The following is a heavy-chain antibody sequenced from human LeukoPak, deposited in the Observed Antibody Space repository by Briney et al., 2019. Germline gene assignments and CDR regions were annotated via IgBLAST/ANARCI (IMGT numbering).Heavy chain of an antibody. V-gene: IGHV4-39*01. D-gene: IGHD3-9*01. CDR3: ARRRDDILTGYYTPRDDY. Sequence: PSETLSLTCSVSGASITNSSSYWGWIRQPPGKGLEWIGSIYYNGSTYYNPSPKSRVTISVDTSTNQFSLKLKSVTAADTAVYYCARRRDDILTGYYTPRDDYWGQGTLVTVSS. CDR1: GASITNSSSY. CDR2: IYYNGST. J-gene: IGHJ4*02.